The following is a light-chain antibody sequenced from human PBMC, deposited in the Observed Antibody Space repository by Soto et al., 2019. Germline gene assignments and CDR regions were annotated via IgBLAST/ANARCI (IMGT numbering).Light chain of an antibody. Sequence: EIVLTQSPATLSLSPGERATLSCKASQSVGSYFAWYQQKPGQAPRLLIYDASNRATGIPARFSGSGSGTDFTLTISSLESEDFAVYYCQQRSNLPLTFGQGTKV. CDR3: QQRSNLPLT. CDR1: QSVGSY. V-gene: IGKV3-11*01. J-gene: IGKJ1*01. CDR2: DAS.